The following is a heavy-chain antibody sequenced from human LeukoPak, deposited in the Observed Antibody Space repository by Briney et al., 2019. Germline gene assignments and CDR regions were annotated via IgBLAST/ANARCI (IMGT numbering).Heavy chain of an antibody. CDR3: ARAATIFGVVIDFDY. CDR1: GYTFTSYG. CDR2: ISAYNGNT. J-gene: IGHJ4*02. V-gene: IGHV1-18*01. Sequence: GASVKVSCKASGYTFTSYGISWVRQAPGQGLEWMGWISAYNGNTNYAQKLQGRVTMTTDTSTSTAYMELRSLRSDDTAVYYCARAATIFGVVIDFDYWGQGTLVTVSS. D-gene: IGHD3-3*01.